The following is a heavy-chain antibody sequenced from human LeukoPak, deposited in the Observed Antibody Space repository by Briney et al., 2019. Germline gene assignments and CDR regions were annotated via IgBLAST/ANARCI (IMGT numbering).Heavy chain of an antibody. CDR3: ARVWDFWSGYYVY. V-gene: IGHV4-39*07. D-gene: IGHD3-3*01. CDR2: IYYSGST. Sequence: SETLSLTCTVSGGSISSSSYYWGWIRQPPGKGLEWIGSIYYSGSTYYNPSLTSRVTMSVDTSKNQFSLKLSSVTAADPAVYYCARVWDFWSGYYVYWGQGTLVTVSS. CDR1: GGSISSSSYY. J-gene: IGHJ4*02.